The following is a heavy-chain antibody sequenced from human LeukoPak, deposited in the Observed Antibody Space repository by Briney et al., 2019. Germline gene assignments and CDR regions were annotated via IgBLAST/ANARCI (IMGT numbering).Heavy chain of an antibody. V-gene: IGHV3-23*01. J-gene: IGHJ4*02. CDR3: ANVHDYYGSGSYGY. D-gene: IGHD3-10*01. CDR2: ISGSGGST. CDR1: GFSFSSYA. Sequence: PGGSLRLSCAVSGFSFSSYAMSWVRQAPGKGLEWVSAISGSGGSTYYADSVKGRFTISRDNSKNTLYLQMNSLRAEDTAVYYCANVHDYYGSGSYGYWGQGTLVTVSS.